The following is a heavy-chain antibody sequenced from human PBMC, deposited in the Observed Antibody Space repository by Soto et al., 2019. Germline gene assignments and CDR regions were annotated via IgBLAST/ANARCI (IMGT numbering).Heavy chain of an antibody. CDR2: INIVGAAT. CDR1: GFTFSNYA. V-gene: IGHV3-23*01. Sequence: EVQLLESGGGLVQPGGSLRLSCAASGFTFSNYAMSWVRQAPGKALEWVSSINIVGAATNYADSVRGRFTMSRDDSRNTVFLQMNSLRAEDTAVYYCTKNYYFDSWGQGTLVTVSS. CDR3: TKNYYFDS. J-gene: IGHJ4*02.